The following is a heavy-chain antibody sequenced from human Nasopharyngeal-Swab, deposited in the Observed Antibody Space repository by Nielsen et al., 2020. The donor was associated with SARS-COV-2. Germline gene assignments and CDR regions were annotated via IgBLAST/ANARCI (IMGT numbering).Heavy chain of an antibody. V-gene: IGHV1-2*06. CDR2: INPNSGGT. D-gene: IGHD5-12*01. CDR3: ARILSGYDRYYFDY. Sequence: WVRQAPGQGLEWMGRINPNSGGTNYAQKFQGRVTMTRDTSISTAYMELSRLRSDDTAVYYCARILSGYDRYYFDYWGQGTLVTLSS. J-gene: IGHJ4*02.